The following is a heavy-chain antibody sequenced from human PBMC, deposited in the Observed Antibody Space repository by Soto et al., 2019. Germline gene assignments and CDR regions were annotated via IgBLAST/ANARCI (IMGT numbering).Heavy chain of an antibody. Sequence: GGSLRLSCAASGFTFSSYWMSWVRQAPGKGLEWVANIKQDGSEKYYVDSVKGRFTISRDNAKNSLYLQMNSLRAEDTAVYYCARGGWYRSWRYYYYVMDVWGQATTVTVSS. CDR2: IKQDGSEK. J-gene: IGHJ6*02. CDR3: ARGGWYRSWRYYYYVMDV. D-gene: IGHD6-19*01. CDR1: GFTFSSYW. V-gene: IGHV3-7*01.